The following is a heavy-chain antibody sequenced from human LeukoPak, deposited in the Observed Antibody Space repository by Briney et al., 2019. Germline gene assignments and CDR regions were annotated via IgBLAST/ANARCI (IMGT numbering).Heavy chain of an antibody. D-gene: IGHD3-22*01. CDR3: AKDPRYDSSGYYYADAFDI. Sequence: GGSLRLSCAASGFTFSNYGMHWVRQAPGKGLEWVAFIRYDGSNKYYADSVKGRFTISRDNSKNTLYLQMNSLRAEDTAVYYCAKDPRYDSSGYYYADAFDIWGQGTMVTISS. CDR1: GFTFSNYG. CDR2: IRYDGSNK. J-gene: IGHJ3*02. V-gene: IGHV3-30*02.